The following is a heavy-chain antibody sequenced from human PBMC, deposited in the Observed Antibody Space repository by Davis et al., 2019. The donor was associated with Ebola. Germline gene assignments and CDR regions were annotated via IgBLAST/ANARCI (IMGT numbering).Heavy chain of an antibody. D-gene: IGHD3-3*01. CDR2: ISTYNGKT. CDR3: ARGQIFGVAANDY. CDR1: GYTFTSYA. Sequence: ASVKVSCKASGYTFTSYAISWVRQAPGQGLEWMGWISTYNGKTIYAQKVQGRVTMTTDTSTSTAYLELRSLRSDDTAVYFCARGQIFGVAANDYWGQGTLVTVSS. V-gene: IGHV1-18*01. J-gene: IGHJ4*02.